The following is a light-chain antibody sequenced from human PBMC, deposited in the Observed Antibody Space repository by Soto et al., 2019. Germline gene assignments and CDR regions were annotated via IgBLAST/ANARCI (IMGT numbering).Light chain of an antibody. V-gene: IGKV3D-20*01. Sequence: EIVLTQSPATLSLSPGERATLSCGASQSLGRNYLAWYQQKPGLAPRLLIYDASNRATGIPDRFSGSGSGTDFTLTISRLDPEDFAVYYCQQYDNLPITFGQGTRLEIK. CDR1: QSLGRNY. CDR3: QQYDNLPIT. CDR2: DAS. J-gene: IGKJ5*01.